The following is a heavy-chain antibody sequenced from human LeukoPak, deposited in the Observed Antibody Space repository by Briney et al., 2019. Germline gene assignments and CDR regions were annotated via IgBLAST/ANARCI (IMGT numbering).Heavy chain of an antibody. V-gene: IGHV1-69*13. CDR1: GGTFSSYA. CDR2: IIPIFGTA. J-gene: IGHJ6*03. D-gene: IGHD3-10*01. CDR3: ARSLHPSNYYPYYYYMDV. Sequence: SVKVSCKASGGTFSSYAISWVRQAPGQGLEWMGGIIPIFGTANYAQKSQGRVTITADESTSTAYMELSSLRSEDTAVYYCARSLHPSNYYPYYYYMDVWGKGTTVTVSS.